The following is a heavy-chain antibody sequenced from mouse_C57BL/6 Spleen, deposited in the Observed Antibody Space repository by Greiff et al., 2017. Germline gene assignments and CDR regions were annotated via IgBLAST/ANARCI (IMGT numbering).Heavy chain of an antibody. CDR1: GYTFTDYN. CDR3: ARVRGDYYAMDY. V-gene: IGHV1-18*01. CDR2: INPNNGGT. J-gene: IGHJ4*01. Sequence: VQLQQSGPELVKPGASVKIPCKASGYTFTDYNMDWVKQSHGKSLEWIGDINPNNGGTIYNQKFKGKVTLTVDKSSSTAYKELRSLTSEDTAVYYCARVRGDYYAMDYWGQGTSVTVSS.